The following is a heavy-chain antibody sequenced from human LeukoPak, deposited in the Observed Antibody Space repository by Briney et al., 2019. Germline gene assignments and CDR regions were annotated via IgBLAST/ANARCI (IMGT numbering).Heavy chain of an antibody. CDR3: ARGVLLWFGELESFDY. J-gene: IGHJ4*02. D-gene: IGHD3-10*01. CDR1: GGSISSGGYS. Sequence: SQTLSLTCAVSGGSISSGGYSWSWIRQPPGKGLGWIGYIYHSGSTYYNPSLKSRVTISVDRSKNQFSLKLSSVTAADTAVYYCARGVLLWFGELESFDYWGQGTLVTVSS. V-gene: IGHV4-30-2*01. CDR2: IYHSGST.